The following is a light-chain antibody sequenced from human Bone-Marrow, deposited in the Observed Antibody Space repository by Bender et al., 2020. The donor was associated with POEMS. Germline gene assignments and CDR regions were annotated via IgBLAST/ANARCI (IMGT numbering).Light chain of an antibody. J-gene: IGLJ1*01. CDR2: QDN. CDR1: KLGDKY. V-gene: IGLV3-1*01. CDR3: QAWDSITSSYV. Sequence: SYDVTQPPSVSVSPGQTATISCSGEKLGDKYACWYQQKPGQSPVLVIYQDNKRPSGIPERFSGSNSGDTATLTISGTQAMDEADYYCQAWDSITSSYVFGPGTKVTVL.